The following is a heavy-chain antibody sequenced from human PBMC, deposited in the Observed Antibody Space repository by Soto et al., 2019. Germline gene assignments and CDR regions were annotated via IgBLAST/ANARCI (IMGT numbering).Heavy chain of an antibody. J-gene: IGHJ2*01. V-gene: IGHV4-31*03. CDR3: ARGGGGLELRRSTELRYFDL. Sequence: SETLSLTCTVSGGSISSGGYYWSWIRQHPGKGLEWIGYIYYSGSTYYNPSLKSRVTISVDTSKNQFSLKLSSVTAADTAVYYCARGGGGLELRRSTELRYFDLWGRGTLVTVSS. D-gene: IGHD1-7*01. CDR1: GGSISSGGYY. CDR2: IYYSGST.